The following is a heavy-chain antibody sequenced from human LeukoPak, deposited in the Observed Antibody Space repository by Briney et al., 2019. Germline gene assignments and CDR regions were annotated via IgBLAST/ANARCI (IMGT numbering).Heavy chain of an antibody. CDR2: IYPGDSDT. Sequence: GESLKISCKGSGSRFTSYWIGWVRQMPGKGLEWMGIIYPGDSDTRYSPSFQGQVTISADKSISTAYPQWSSLKASDTAMYYCARPIYYGSGSYYPGFDYWGQGTLVTVSS. CDR1: GSRFTSYW. J-gene: IGHJ4*02. D-gene: IGHD3-10*01. CDR3: ARPIYYGSGSYYPGFDY. V-gene: IGHV5-51*01.